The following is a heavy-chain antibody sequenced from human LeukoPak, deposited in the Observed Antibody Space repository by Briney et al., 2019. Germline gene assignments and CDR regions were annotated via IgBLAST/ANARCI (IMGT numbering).Heavy chain of an antibody. D-gene: IGHD6-13*01. Sequence: GGSLRLSCAAAGFNFRSYSMNWVRQAPGKGLEWVSYISYSSSTIQYADSVKGRFTISRDNAKNSVYLQMNSLRAEDTAVYYCAREEQLVSGCWGQGTLVIVSS. CDR1: GFNFRSYS. V-gene: IGHV3-48*04. J-gene: IGHJ4*02. CDR3: AREEQLVSGC. CDR2: ISYSSSTI.